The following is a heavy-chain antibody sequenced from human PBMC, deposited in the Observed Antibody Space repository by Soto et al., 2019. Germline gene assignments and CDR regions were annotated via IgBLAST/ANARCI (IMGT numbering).Heavy chain of an antibody. CDR2: INHSGST. V-gene: IGHV4-34*01. J-gene: IGHJ3*02. Sequence: PSETLSLTCAVYGGSFSGYYWSWIRQPPGKGLEWIGEINHSGSTNYNPSLKSRVTISVDTSKNQFSLKLSSVTAADTAVYYCAGYYHDSSGPDHETDAFDTWGQGTMVTVSS. CDR3: AGYYHDSSGPDHETDAFDT. D-gene: IGHD3-22*01. CDR1: GGSFSGYY.